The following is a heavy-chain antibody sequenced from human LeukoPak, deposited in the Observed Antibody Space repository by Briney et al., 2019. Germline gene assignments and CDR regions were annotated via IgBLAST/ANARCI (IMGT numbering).Heavy chain of an antibody. CDR3: AKGQRIYYYYGMDV. CDR2: INSDTTST. Sequence: PGGSLRLSCAASGFALRSTWMHWVRQAPGKGLVWVSRINSDTTSTAYVDSVKGRFTISRDDAKNTLYLQMNSLRAEDTAVYYCAKGQRIYYYYGMDVWGQGTTVTVSS. CDR1: GFALRSTW. D-gene: IGHD2-15*01. J-gene: IGHJ6*02. V-gene: IGHV3-74*03.